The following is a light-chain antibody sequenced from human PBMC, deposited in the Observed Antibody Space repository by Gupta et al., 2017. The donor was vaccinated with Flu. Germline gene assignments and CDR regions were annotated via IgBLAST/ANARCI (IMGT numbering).Light chain of an antibody. V-gene: IGKV4-1*01. J-gene: IGKJ4*02. CDR2: WAS. CDR3: QQYQSSPLT. Sequence: SLGESATINCKSSQSVLYSSNNKNFLAWYQQKPGQPPKLLMYWASTRESGVPDRCSGSESGTDFTLTSSSLQAEDVAVYYCQQYQSSPLTFGGGTKVEIK. CDR1: QSVLYSSNNKNF.